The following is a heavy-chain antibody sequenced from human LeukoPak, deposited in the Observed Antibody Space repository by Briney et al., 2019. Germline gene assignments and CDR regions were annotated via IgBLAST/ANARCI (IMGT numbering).Heavy chain of an antibody. J-gene: IGHJ1*01. CDR3: ARGTGIAAAGTDFQH. CDR2: IYYNGIT. Sequence: SETLSLTCSVSGGLITSTIHYWAWIRQPPGQGLEWIASIYYNGITYYNASLESRVTMSVDTSRNQFSLRLSSVSAADTSVYYCARGTGIAAAGTDFQHWGQGTLVTVSS. D-gene: IGHD6-13*01. V-gene: IGHV4-39*01. CDR1: GGLITSTIHY.